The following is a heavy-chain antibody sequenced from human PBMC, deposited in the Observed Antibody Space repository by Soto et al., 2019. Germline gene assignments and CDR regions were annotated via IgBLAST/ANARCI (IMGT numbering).Heavy chain of an antibody. CDR2: LHSDGSTT. Sequence: EVQLVESGGGLVQPGGSLRLSCAASGFILSSYWMHWVRQVPGKGLVWVSRLHSDGSTTTYAGSVKGRFTISRDNAKNTMYLQMNSLRAEDMDVYFCARELPTTIRGGYYYSYGMDVWGQGATVTVSS. CDR3: ARELPTTIRGGYYYSYGMDV. D-gene: IGHD2-2*02. J-gene: IGHJ6*02. V-gene: IGHV3-74*03. CDR1: GFILSSYW.